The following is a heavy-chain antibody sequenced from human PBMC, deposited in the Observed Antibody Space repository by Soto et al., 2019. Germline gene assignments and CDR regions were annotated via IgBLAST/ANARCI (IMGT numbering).Heavy chain of an antibody. J-gene: IGHJ4*02. V-gene: IGHV1-69*08. D-gene: IGHD6-6*01. CDR2: IIPILGIA. Sequence: QVQLVQSGAEVKKPGSSVKVSCKASGGTFSSYTISWVRQAPGQGLEWMGRIIPILGIANYAQKFQGRVTITADKSTSTAYMELSSLRSEDTVVYYCAREYSSSSPYFDYWGQGTLVTVSS. CDR1: GGTFSSYT. CDR3: AREYSSSSPYFDY.